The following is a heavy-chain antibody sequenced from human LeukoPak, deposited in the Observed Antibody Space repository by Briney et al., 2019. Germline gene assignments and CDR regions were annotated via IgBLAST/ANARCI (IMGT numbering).Heavy chain of an antibody. J-gene: IGHJ3*01. CDR2: IYYSGST. D-gene: IGHD6-19*01. Sequence: PSETLSLTCAVSGYSISSSDYWGWIRQPPGKGLEWIASIYYSGSTHYNPSLKSRVTISVDTSKRQFSLNVNSVTAAGTAIYYCAKNSSGSAFDVWGQGTMVTVSS. CDR1: GYSISSSDY. V-gene: IGHV4-38-2*01. CDR3: AKNSSGSAFDV.